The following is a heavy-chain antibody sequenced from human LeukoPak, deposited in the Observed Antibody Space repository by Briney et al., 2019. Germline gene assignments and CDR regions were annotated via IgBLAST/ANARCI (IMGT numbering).Heavy chain of an antibody. CDR3: AREGSGSSSGPLDY. CDR1: GFTVSSNS. J-gene: IGHJ4*02. CDR2: IYSDNT. V-gene: IGHV3-66*03. Sequence: PGGSLRLSCTVSGFTVSSNSMSWVRQAPGKGLEWVSFIYSDNTHYSDSVKGRFTISRDNSKNTLYLQMNSLRAEDTAVYYCAREGSGSSSGPLDYWGQGTLVTVSS. D-gene: IGHD6-6*01.